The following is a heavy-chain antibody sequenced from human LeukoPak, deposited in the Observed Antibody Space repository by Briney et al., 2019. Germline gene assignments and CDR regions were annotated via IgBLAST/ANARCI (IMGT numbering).Heavy chain of an antibody. CDR3: ARAGYDILTGYYDY. CDR1: GGSISSYY. V-gene: IGHV4-59*12. CDR2: IYYSGTT. D-gene: IGHD3-9*01. J-gene: IGHJ4*02. Sequence: SETLSLTCTVSGGSISSYYWSWIRQPPGKGLEWIGYIYYSGTTNYNPSLKSRVTMSVDTSKNQFSLKLSSVTAADTAVYYCARAGYDILTGYYDYWGQGTLVTVSS.